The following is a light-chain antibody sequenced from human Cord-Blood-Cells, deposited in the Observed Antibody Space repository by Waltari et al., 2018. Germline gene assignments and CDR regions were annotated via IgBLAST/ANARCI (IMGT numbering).Light chain of an antibody. V-gene: IGLV3-21*01. Sequence: SYVLTQPPSVSVAPGKTARITCGGNNIGSKSVHWYQQKPGQAPVLVIYYDSDRPSGIPERFSGSNSGNTATLTISGLQAEDEADYYCSSYTSSSTLDVVFGGGTKLTVL. CDR3: SSYTSSSTLDVV. CDR2: YDS. CDR1: NIGSKS. J-gene: IGLJ2*01.